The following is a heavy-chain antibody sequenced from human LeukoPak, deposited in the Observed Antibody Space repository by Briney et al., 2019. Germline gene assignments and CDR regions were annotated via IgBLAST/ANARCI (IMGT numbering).Heavy chain of an antibody. J-gene: IGHJ6*03. CDR1: GFTFNTYW. CDR3: ARCEGFYDYFSWSPTYYFYMDV. V-gene: IGHV3-7*01. CDR2: IKQDGSEK. Sequence: PGGSLRLSCAASGFTFNTYWMSWVRQAPGKGLEWVANIKQDGSEKYYVDSVKGRFFISRDNAKNSQHLQTNSLRVEDTAVYYCARCEGFYDYFSWSPTYYFYMDVWGKGTTVTVSS. D-gene: IGHD3-16*01.